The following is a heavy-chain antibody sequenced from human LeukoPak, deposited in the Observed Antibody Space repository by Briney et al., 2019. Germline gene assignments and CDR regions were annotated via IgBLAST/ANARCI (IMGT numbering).Heavy chain of an antibody. V-gene: IGHV1-46*01. CDR2: INPSSGST. J-gene: IGHJ4*02. CDR3: ARSPFLEWSLGPGGFDY. CDR1: GYTFTSYY. Sequence: ASVKVSCNASGYTFTSYYMHWVRQAPGQGLEWMGIINPSSGSTSYAQRFQGRVTMTRDTSPSTVYMELSSLRSEDTAVYYCARSPFLEWSLGPGGFDYWGQGTLVTVSS. D-gene: IGHD3-3*01.